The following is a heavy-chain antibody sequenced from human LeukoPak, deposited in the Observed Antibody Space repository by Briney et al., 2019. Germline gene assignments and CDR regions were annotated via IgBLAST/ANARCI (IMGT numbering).Heavy chain of an antibody. Sequence: SETRSLTCTVSGGSISSGGYYWSWIRQHPGKGLEWIGYIYYSGSTYYNPSLKSRVTISVDTSKNQFSLKLSSVTAADTAVYYCARDPFWGVNYYGMDVWGQGTTVTVSS. D-gene: IGHD3-10*01. CDR3: ARDPFWGVNYYGMDV. CDR2: IYYSGST. J-gene: IGHJ6*02. V-gene: IGHV4-31*03. CDR1: GGSISSGGYY.